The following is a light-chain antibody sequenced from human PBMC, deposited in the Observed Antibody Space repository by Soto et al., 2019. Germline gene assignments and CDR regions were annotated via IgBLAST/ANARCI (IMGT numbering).Light chain of an antibody. J-gene: IGKJ2*01. Sequence: EIVLTQSPGTLYLSLGERATLSCRASQSVSGTYLAWYQQKPGQAPRLLIYGASTRATGIPVRFSGSGSGTEFTLTISSLQSEDFEVYYCHHYDDGPYTFGQGTKVDIK. CDR2: GAS. V-gene: IGKV3-15*01. CDR1: QSVSGTY. CDR3: HHYDDGPYT.